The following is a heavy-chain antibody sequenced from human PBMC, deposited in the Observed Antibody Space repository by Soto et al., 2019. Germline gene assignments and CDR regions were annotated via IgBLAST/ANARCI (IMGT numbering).Heavy chain of an antibody. V-gene: IGHV3-23*01. CDR1: GFTFSTYA. D-gene: IGHD5-12*01. J-gene: IGHJ4*02. Sequence: GGSLRLSCAASGFTFSTYAMNWVRLVPGRGLEWVSGIIGSGTIIEYADSVKGRFTISRDNSKNTLFLQMNSLRVEDTAIYYCAKDVRPDGYWDLDYWGQGTLVTVSS. CDR3: AKDVRPDGYWDLDY. CDR2: IIGSGTII.